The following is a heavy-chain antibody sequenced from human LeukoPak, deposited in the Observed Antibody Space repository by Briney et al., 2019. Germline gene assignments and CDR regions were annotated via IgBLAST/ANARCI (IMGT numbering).Heavy chain of an antibody. CDR3: ARGNYYDSSGYRPFGY. Sequence: ASVKVSCKASGYTFTSYGISWVRQAPGQGLEWMGWISAYNGNTNYAQKLQGRVTMTTDTSTSTAYMELRSLRSDDTAVYYCARGNYYDSSGYRPFGYWGQGTLVTVSS. D-gene: IGHD3-22*01. CDR1: GYTFTSYG. CDR2: ISAYNGNT. J-gene: IGHJ4*02. V-gene: IGHV1-18*01.